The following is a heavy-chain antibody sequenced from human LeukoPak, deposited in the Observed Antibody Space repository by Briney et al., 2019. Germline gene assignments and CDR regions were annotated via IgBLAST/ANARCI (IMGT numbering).Heavy chain of an antibody. CDR3: AKDIYYYDSSRYFQH. CDR1: GFTFSNYA. CDR2: ISSSSSYI. V-gene: IGHV3-21*01. D-gene: IGHD3-22*01. J-gene: IGHJ1*01. Sequence: PGGSLRLSCAASGFTFSNYALNWVRQAPGKGLEWVSSISSSSSYIYYADSVKGRFTISRDNAKNSLYLQMNSLRAEDTAVYYCAKDIYYYDSSRYFQHWGQGTLVTVSS.